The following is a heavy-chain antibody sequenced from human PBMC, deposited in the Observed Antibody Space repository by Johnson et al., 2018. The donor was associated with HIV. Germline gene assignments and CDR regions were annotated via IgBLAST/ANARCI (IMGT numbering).Heavy chain of an antibody. D-gene: IGHD6-13*01. J-gene: IGHJ3*02. CDR1: GFTFSNYW. CDR3: GREQELIGGRAFDI. Sequence: AQLVESGGGLVQPGGSLRLSCAASGFTFSNYWMHWVRQAPGKGLVWVSRMNGDGSSTTYADSVKGRFTISGDNAKKTLYLQMNSLRVEDTAVYYCGREQELIGGRAFDIWGQGTMVTVSS. V-gene: IGHV3-74*01. CDR2: MNGDGSST.